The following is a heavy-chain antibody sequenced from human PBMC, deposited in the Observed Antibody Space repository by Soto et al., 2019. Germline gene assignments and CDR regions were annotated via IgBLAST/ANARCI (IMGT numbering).Heavy chain of an antibody. CDR1: GYSFTSYW. D-gene: IGHD3-22*01. V-gene: IGHV5-51*01. Sequence: PGESLKISCKGSGYSFTSYWIGWVRQMPGKGLEWMGIIYPGDSDTRYSPSFQGQVTISADKSISTAYLQWSSLKASDTAMYYCARHGYGYYDSSGYYYREDWFDPWGQGTLVTVSS. CDR2: IYPGDSDT. CDR3: ARHGYGYYDSSGYYYREDWFDP. J-gene: IGHJ5*02.